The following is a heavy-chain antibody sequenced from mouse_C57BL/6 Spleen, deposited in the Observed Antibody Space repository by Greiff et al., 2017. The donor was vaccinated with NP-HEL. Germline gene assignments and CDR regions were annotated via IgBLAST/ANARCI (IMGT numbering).Heavy chain of an antibody. J-gene: IGHJ2*01. CDR3: AREDMVKRAFDY. Sequence: VQLQQSGPELVKPGASVKISCKASGYAFSSSWMNWVKQRPGKGLEWIGRIYPGDGDTNYNGKFKGKATLTADKSSSTAYMQLSSLTSEDSAVYFCAREDMVKRAFDYWGQGTTLTVSS. CDR1: GYAFSSSW. D-gene: IGHD2-1*01. CDR2: IYPGDGDT. V-gene: IGHV1-82*01.